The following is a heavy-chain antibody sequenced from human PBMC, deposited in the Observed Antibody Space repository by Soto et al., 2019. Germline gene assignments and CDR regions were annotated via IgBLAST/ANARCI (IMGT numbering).Heavy chain of an antibody. Sequence: SETLSLTCTVSGGSISSYYWSWIRQPPGKGLEWIGYIYYSGSTNYNPSLKSRVTISVDTSKNQFSLKLSSVTAADTAVYYCAREVRLEQEYQLSHRLRWFDPWGQGTLVTVSS. J-gene: IGHJ5*02. D-gene: IGHD2-2*01. CDR1: GGSISSYY. CDR2: IYYSGST. CDR3: AREVRLEQEYQLSHRLRWFDP. V-gene: IGHV4-59*01.